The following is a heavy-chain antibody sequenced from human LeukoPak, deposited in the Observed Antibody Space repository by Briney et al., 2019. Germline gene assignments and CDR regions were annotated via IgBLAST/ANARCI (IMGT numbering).Heavy chain of an antibody. V-gene: IGHV4-34*01. CDR2: INHSGST. D-gene: IGHD3-22*01. CDR3: ARGRGVDYYDSSGYYYLLDY. CDR1: GFTVSSNY. J-gene: IGHJ4*02. Sequence: GSLRLSCAASGFTVSSNYMSWIRQPPGKGLEWIGEINHSGSTNYNPSLKSRVTISVDTSKNQFSLKLSSVTAADTAVYYCARGRGVDYYDSSGYYYLLDYWGQGTLVTVSS.